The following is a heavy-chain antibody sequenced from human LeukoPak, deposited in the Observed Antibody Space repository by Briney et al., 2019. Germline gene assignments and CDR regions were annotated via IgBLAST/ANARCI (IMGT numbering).Heavy chain of an antibody. J-gene: IGHJ6*03. D-gene: IGHD3-10*01. CDR2: ISSSSSYI. Sequence: GGSLRLSCAASGFTFSSYSMNWVRQAPGKGLEWVSSISSSSSYIYYADSVKGRFTISRDNAKNSLYLQMNSLRAEDTAVYYCAREYGPYYYYYMDVWGKGTTVTVSS. CDR1: GFTFSSYS. V-gene: IGHV3-21*01. CDR3: AREYGPYYYYYMDV.